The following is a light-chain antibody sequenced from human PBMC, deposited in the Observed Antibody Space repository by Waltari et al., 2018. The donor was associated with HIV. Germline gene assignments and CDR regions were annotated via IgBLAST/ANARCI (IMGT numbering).Light chain of an antibody. V-gene: IGKV1-6*01. J-gene: IGKJ2*01. CDR2: AVS. Sequence: ALQMIQSLTSLSASVGDRVNTTCRASQDIGHDLSWYQQKPGLAPTILIYAVSISQTGVPGRFSGSVSGADFTLTISSLQAEDLATYYCLQDYSWPYTFGQGTKLEIK. CDR3: LQDYSWPYT. CDR1: QDIGHD.